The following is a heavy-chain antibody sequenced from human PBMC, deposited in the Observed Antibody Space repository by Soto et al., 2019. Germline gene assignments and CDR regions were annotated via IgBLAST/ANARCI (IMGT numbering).Heavy chain of an antibody. CDR3: ARGRDGYNPDY. Sequence: GGSLRLSCAASGFTFRNYGMHWVRQAPGKGLEWMAVIWYDGSNKYYADSVKGRFTISRDNSKNTLYLQMNSLRDEDTAVYYCARGRDGYNPDYWGQGTLVTVSS. CDR2: IWYDGSNK. V-gene: IGHV3-33*01. J-gene: IGHJ4*02. D-gene: IGHD5-12*01. CDR1: GFTFRNYG.